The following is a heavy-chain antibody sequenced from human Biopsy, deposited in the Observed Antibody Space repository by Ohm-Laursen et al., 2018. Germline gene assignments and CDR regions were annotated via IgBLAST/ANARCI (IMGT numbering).Heavy chain of an antibody. CDR3: ARAQGHTLYFFDF. V-gene: IGHV3-72*01. J-gene: IGHJ4*02. CDR2: TRNNGKTYTK. D-gene: IGHD2-21*01. Sequence: LSLTCAAPGFTFSDHYMDWVRLAPGKGLEWVGRTRNNGKTYTKEYAASVKGRFTISRDDSKSSLYLQMNSLRAEDTAVYYCARAQGHTLYFFDFWGQGTLATVSS. CDR1: GFTFSDHY.